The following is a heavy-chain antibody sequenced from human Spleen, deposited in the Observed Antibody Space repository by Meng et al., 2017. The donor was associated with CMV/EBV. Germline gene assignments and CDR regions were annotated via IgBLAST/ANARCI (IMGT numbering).Heavy chain of an antibody. J-gene: IGHJ4*02. Sequence: SCKASGYTFTSYGISWVRQAPGKGLEWVSSISSSSSYIYYADSVKGRFTISRDNAKNSLYLQMSSLRAEDTAVYYCARAQVYYFDSWGQGTLVTVSS. CDR2: ISSSSSYI. CDR1: GYTFTSYG. CDR3: ARAQVYYFDS. D-gene: IGHD2-8*01. V-gene: IGHV3-21*01.